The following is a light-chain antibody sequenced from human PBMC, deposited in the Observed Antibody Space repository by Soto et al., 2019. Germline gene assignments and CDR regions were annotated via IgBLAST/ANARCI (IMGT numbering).Light chain of an antibody. V-gene: IGKV3-15*01. Sequence: EIVMTQSPATLSLSPGERATLSCRASQSVSSNLAWYQQKPGQAPRLLIYGASTRATGIPARFSGSGSGTEFTLTISSLQSEDFAVYYCQQYNNWPRTFGQGTKVAIK. J-gene: IGKJ1*01. CDR3: QQYNNWPRT. CDR2: GAS. CDR1: QSVSSN.